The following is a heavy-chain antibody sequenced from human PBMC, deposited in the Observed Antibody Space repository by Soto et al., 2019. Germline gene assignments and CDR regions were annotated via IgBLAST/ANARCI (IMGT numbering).Heavy chain of an antibody. V-gene: IGHV5-51*01. CDR2: IHPGDSDT. CDR3: ARQDGSALFFFDR. CDR1: GYNFIYW. D-gene: IGHD6-19*01. Sequence: PGESLKISCKGSGYNFIYWIAWVRQMPGRGLEWMGVIHPGDSDTRYSPSFQGQVTITADTSISTAYLQWSSLKASDTAIYYCARQDGSALFFFDRWGLGTLVTVSS. J-gene: IGHJ4*02.